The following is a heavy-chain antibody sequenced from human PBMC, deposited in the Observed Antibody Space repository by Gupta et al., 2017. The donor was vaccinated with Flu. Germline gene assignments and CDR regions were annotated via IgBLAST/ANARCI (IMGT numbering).Heavy chain of an antibody. Sequence: GGCISANTGVTGVRQPTGKGLEWIGEIFHTGTTNYNPSLKSRVIISVDKSKNQCSLKLNSVTAADTAVYYCAGNWFDPWGQGTLVTVSS. CDR2: IFHTGTT. V-gene: IGHV4-4*02. J-gene: IGHJ5*02. CDR3: AGNWFDP. CDR1: GGCISANTG.